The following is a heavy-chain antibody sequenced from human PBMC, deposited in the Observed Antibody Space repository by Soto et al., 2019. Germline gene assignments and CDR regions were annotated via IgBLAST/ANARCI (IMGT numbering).Heavy chain of an antibody. D-gene: IGHD2-21*01. CDR3: AREIGPFDF. J-gene: IGHJ3*01. CDR1: GHTFTGYY. V-gene: IGHV1-2*02. Sequence: SSVKVSCKTSGHTFTGYYLHWVRQAPGQGLEWMGWINPNSGATKFAQKFQGRVTMTWDTSISTAYMELSSLRSYETAVYYSAREIGPFDFWGQGTMVTVSS. CDR2: INPNSGAT.